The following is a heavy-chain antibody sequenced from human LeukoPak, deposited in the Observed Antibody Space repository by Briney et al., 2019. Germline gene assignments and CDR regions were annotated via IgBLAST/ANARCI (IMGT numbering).Heavy chain of an antibody. CDR3: ARQEARNYYYEGLDY. J-gene: IGHJ4*02. CDR2: ISYNGGRK. Sequence: PGGSLRLSCVASGFSFSGYAIHWVRQAPGKGLGWVALISYNGGRKDYADSVKGRFTIDRDNSKNTVYLQMNNLRPDDTAIYFCARQEARNYYYEGLDYWGQGNLVTVSS. D-gene: IGHD3-22*01. V-gene: IGHV3-30*04. CDR1: GFSFSGYA.